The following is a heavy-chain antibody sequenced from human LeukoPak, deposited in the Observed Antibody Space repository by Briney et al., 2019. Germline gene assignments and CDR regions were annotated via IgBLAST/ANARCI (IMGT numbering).Heavy chain of an antibody. D-gene: IGHD2-15*01. CDR3: ARLHYCSGGSCVFDY. Sequence: SETLSLTCTVSGGSIRSGTYYWGWIRQPPGRGLEWNGSIYHSGRTYYNPSLWSRVTISVDTAKNQFCLKVSSVTAADTAVYYCARLHYCSGGSCVFDYWGLGSLVTVSS. CDR2: IYHSGRT. V-gene: IGHV4-39*01. CDR1: GGSIRSGTYY. J-gene: IGHJ4*02.